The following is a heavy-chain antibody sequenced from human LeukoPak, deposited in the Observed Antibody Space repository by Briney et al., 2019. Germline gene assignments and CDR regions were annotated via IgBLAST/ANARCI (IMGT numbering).Heavy chain of an antibody. CDR3: ARQVVVACYGY. Sequence: SETLSLTCAVSGYSISSGYYWGWIRQPPGKGLEWIGSIYHSGSNYYNPSLKSRVTISADTTKSQFSLKLSSVTAADTAVYYCARQVVVACYGYWGQGTLVTVSS. J-gene: IGHJ4*02. D-gene: IGHD2-15*01. CDR2: IYHSGSN. CDR1: GYSISSGYY. V-gene: IGHV4-38-2*01.